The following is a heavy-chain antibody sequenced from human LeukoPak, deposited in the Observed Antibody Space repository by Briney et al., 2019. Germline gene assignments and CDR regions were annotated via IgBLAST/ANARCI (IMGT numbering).Heavy chain of an antibody. J-gene: IGHJ4*02. V-gene: IGHV3-30*02. CDR3: ARDIPSAKAFDY. CDR1: AFTFSGNG. CDR2: IRYDGSIK. Sequence: GGSLRPSCAASAFTFSGNGMHWVRQAPGKGTEWVSFIRYDGSIKSYGCSVKGRFTISRDNSKNTMYLEMNSLRSEDTAVYYCARDIPSAKAFDYWGQGTLVTVSS.